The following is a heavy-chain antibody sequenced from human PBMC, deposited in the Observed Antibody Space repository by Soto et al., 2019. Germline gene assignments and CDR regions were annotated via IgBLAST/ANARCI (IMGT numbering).Heavy chain of an antibody. V-gene: IGHV4-59*02. CDR2: VYYTGST. Sequence: PSETLSLTCTVSGGSVNTFYWSWIRQPPGKGLEWVGHVYYTGSTDYNPSLKSRVTISVDTTKNQVSLKLNSVTTADTAVHFCARDWGRSNYFDYWGQGXLVTVHS. D-gene: IGHD3-16*01. CDR1: GGSVNTFY. CDR3: ARDWGRSNYFDY. J-gene: IGHJ4*02.